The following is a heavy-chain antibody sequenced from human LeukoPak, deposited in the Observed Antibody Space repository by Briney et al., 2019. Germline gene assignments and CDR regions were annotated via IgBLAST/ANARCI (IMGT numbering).Heavy chain of an antibody. J-gene: IGHJ5*02. CDR2: ISYDGSNK. CDR3: AREGVVYNWNYGWFDP. CDR1: GFTFSSYA. V-gene: IGHV3-30-3*01. Sequence: GGSLRLSCAASGFTFSSYAMHWVRQAPGKGLEWVAVISYDGSNKYYAGSVKGRLTISRDNSKNTLYLQMNSLRAEDTAVYYCAREGVVYNWNYGWFDPWGQGTLVTVSS. D-gene: IGHD1-7*01.